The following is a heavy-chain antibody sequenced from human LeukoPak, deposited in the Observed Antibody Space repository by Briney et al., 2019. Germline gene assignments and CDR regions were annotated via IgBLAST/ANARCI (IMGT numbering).Heavy chain of an antibody. Sequence: GGSLRLSCAASGFTFSSYAMHWVRQAPGKGLEWVAVISYDGSNKYYADSVKGRFTISRDNSKNTLYLQMNSLRAEDAAVYYCAREYSSSWSYNTFGYWGQGTLVTVSS. CDR3: AREYSSSWSYNTFGY. CDR2: ISYDGSNK. CDR1: GFTFSSYA. V-gene: IGHV3-30*04. J-gene: IGHJ4*02. D-gene: IGHD6-13*01.